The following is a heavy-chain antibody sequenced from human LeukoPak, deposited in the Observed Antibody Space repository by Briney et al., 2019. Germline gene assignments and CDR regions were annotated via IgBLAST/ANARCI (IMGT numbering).Heavy chain of an antibody. CDR1: GFTFSIYW. CDR3: ARAPSEIGGYYPEYYRH. V-gene: IGHV3-74*01. CDR2: IKSDGST. J-gene: IGHJ1*01. Sequence: GGSLRLSCAASGFTFSIYWMHWVRQAPGKGLVWFSRIKSDGSTNYADPVKGRFTISRDNAKNTVSLQMNSLRAEDTGVYYCARAPSEIGGYYPEYYRHWGQGTLVTVSS. D-gene: IGHD3-22*01.